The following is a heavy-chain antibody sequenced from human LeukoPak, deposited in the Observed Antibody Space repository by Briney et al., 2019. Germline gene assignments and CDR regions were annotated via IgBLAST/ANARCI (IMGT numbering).Heavy chain of an antibody. CDR1: GYTLTELS. D-gene: IGHD2-2*01. Sequence: ASVKVSCKVSGYTLTELSMHWVRQAPGKGLEWMGGFDPGDGETIYAQKLQGRDTMTEDTSTDTAYMELSSLRSEDTAVYYCATCSSTSCYGFLFDYWGQGTLVTVSS. CDR2: FDPGDGET. V-gene: IGHV1-24*01. J-gene: IGHJ4*02. CDR3: ATCSSTSCYGFLFDY.